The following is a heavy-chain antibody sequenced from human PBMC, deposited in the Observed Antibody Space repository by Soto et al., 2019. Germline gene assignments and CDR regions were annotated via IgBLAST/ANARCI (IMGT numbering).Heavy chain of an antibody. CDR3: ARDRRYSSSPSYYYYGMDV. D-gene: IGHD6-6*01. Sequence: PSETLSLTCTVYGGSISSGDYYWSWIRQPPGKGLEWIGYIYYSGSTYYNPSLKSRVTISVDTSKNQFSLKLSSVTAADTAVYYCARDRRYSSSPSYYYYGMDVWGQGTTVTVSS. CDR1: GGSISSGDYY. CDR2: IYYSGST. V-gene: IGHV4-30-4*01. J-gene: IGHJ6*02.